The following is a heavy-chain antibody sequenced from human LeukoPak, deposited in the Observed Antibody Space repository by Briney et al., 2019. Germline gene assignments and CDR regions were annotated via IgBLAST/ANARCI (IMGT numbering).Heavy chain of an antibody. J-gene: IGHJ4*02. D-gene: IGHD3-22*01. Sequence: ASVKVSCKASGYTFTSYGISWVRQAPGQGLEWIGWISAYNGNTNYAQKLQGRVTITTDTSTSTPYMELRSLRPDDTAVYYCARDWYYYYDSSGLDYWGQGTLVTVSS. V-gene: IGHV1-18*01. CDR3: ARDWYYYYDSSGLDY. CDR2: ISAYNGNT. CDR1: GYTFTSYG.